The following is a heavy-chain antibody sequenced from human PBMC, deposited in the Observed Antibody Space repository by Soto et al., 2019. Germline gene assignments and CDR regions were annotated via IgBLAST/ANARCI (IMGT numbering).Heavy chain of an antibody. CDR2: ISGSGGST. CDR3: AKDLNDGYSGYDFYYYYYMDV. J-gene: IGHJ6*03. CDR1: GCTFSRYA. V-gene: IGHV3-23*01. D-gene: IGHD5-12*01. Sequence: GGSLRLSGAASGCTFSRYAMSWVRQAPGKGLEWVSAISGSGGSTYYADSVKGRFTISRDNSKNTLYLQMNSLRAEDTAVCYCAKDLNDGYSGYDFYYYYYMDVWGKGTTVTVSS.